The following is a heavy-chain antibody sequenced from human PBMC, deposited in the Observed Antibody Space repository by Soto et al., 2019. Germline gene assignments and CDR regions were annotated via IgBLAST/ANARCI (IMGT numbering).Heavy chain of an antibody. CDR3: AKVASTLTTINWFDP. J-gene: IGHJ5*02. D-gene: IGHD4-17*01. CDR2: IDNSGDYT. Sequence: PGGSLRLSCAASGFTFSSYAMSWVRQAPERVLEWVSGIDNSGDYTYYADSVKGRFTISRDNSENTLFLQMNSLRAEDSAVYYCAKVASTLTTINWFDPWGQGTRVTVSS. V-gene: IGHV3-23*01. CDR1: GFTFSSYA.